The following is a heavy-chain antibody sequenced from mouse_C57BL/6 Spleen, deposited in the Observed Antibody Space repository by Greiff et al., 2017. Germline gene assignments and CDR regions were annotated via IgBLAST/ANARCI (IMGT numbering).Heavy chain of an antibody. CDR1: EYEFPAKE. CDR3: ARHDGYGFAY. D-gene: IGHD2-3*01. CDR2: INSDGGST. Sequence: EGKRREEGGGGVQPGEYRKSVCESNEYEFPAKERGWVRQTPEKRWELVAAINSDGGSTYYPDTMERRFIISRDNTKKTLYLQMSSLRSEDTALYYCARHDGYGFAYWGQGTLVTVSA. J-gene: IGHJ3*01. V-gene: IGHV5-2*01.